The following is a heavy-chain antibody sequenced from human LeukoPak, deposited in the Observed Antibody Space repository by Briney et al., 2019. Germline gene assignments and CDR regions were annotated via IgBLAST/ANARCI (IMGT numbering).Heavy chain of an antibody. J-gene: IGHJ4*02. CDR1: GGSISSGGYY. CDR2: IYYSGST. V-gene: IGHV4-31*03. CDR3: ARGGQQLAEIDY. Sequence: SETLSLTSTVSGGSISSGGYYWSWIRQHPGKGLEWIGYIYYSGSTYYNPSLKSRVTISVDTSKNQFSLKLSSVTAADTAVYYCARGGQQLAEIDYWGQGTLVTVSS. D-gene: IGHD6-13*01.